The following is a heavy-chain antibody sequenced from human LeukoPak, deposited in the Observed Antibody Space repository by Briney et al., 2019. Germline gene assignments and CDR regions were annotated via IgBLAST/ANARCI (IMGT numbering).Heavy chain of an antibody. V-gene: IGHV3-21*01. CDR1: GFTFSSYS. J-gene: IGHJ4*02. Sequence: GGSLRLSCAASGFTFSSYSMNWVRQAPGKGLEWVSSISSSSSYIFYAASVKGRFTISRDNSKNTLYLQMNSLRLEDTAVYYCARELRYFDWSSFDYWGQGTLVTVSS. CDR3: ARELRYFDWSSFDY. D-gene: IGHD3-9*01. CDR2: ISSSSSYI.